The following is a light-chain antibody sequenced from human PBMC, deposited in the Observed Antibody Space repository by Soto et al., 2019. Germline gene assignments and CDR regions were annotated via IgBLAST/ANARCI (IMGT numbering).Light chain of an antibody. CDR1: SSGVGGYDY. Sequence: QSALTQPPSASGSPGQSVTISCTGTSSGVGGYDYVSWYQQHPGRAPKLIIFEVSKRPSGVPDRFSGSKSANTASLTVSGLQAEDEADYYCCSYAGNKYVFGTGTKVTVL. CDR2: EVS. CDR3: CSYAGNKYV. V-gene: IGLV2-8*01. J-gene: IGLJ1*01.